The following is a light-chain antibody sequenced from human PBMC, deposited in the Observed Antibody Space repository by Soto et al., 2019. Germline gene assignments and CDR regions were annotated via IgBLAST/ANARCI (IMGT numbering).Light chain of an antibody. J-gene: IGLJ1*01. CDR2: EVS. V-gene: IGLV2-14*01. CDR3: SSYSSSSTLYV. Sequence: QSVLTQPASVSGSPGQSITISCTGTSSDAGAYNYVPWYQQHPGKGPKLIIYEVSNRPSGVSNRFSGSKSGITASLTISGLQAEDEADYSCSSYSSSSTLYVFGTGTKVTVL. CDR1: SSDAGAYNY.